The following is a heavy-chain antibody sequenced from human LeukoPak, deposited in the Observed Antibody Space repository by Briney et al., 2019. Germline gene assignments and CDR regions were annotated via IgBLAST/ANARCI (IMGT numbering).Heavy chain of an antibody. J-gene: IGHJ4*02. CDR3: ASHTPRYSSGWYWN. CDR1: GFTFSSYA. Sequence: GGSLRLSCAASGFTFSSYAMSWVRQAPGKGLEWVSAISGSGGSTYYADSVKGRFTISRDNSKNTLYLQMNSLRAEDTAVYYCASHTPRYSSGWYWNWGQGTLVTVSS. D-gene: IGHD6-19*01. V-gene: IGHV3-23*01. CDR2: ISGSGGST.